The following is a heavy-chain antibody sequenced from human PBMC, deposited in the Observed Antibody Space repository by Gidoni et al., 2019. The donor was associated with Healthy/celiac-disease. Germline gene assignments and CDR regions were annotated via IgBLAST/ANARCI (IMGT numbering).Heavy chain of an antibody. CDR2: SYHSGST. D-gene: IGHD3-3*01. CDR1: GGSISSGGYS. CDR3: ASRKASDFWSGYYIY. J-gene: IGHJ4*02. Sequence: QLQLQESGSGLVQPSQTLSLTCAVPGGSISSGGYSWSWLRQPPGKGLEWIGYSYHSGSTYYNPSLKSRVTISVDRSKNQFSLKLSSVTAADTAVYYCASRKASDFWSGYYIYWGQGTLVTVSS. V-gene: IGHV4-30-2*01.